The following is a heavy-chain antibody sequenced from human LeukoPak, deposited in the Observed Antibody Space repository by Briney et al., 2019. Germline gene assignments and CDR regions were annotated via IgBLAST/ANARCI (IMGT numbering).Heavy chain of an antibody. V-gene: IGHV1-46*01. J-gene: IGHJ4*02. CDR3: ARDRGPYYYGSGSYYPHDY. CDR1: GYTFTNYY. Sequence: ASVKVSCKASGYTFTNYYIHWARQAPGQGLEWVGMINPSGGRTSYAQRFQGRVTVTTDTSTSTVYMQLSSLASEDTAVYYCARDRGPYYYGSGSYYPHDYWGQGTLVTVSS. CDR2: INPSGGRT. D-gene: IGHD3-10*01.